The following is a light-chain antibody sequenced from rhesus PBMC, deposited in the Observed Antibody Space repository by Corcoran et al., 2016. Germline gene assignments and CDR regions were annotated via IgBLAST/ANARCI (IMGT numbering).Light chain of an antibody. Sequence: DIQMTQSPSSLSASVGDRVTITCRASQGISNWLAWYQQKPGTAPKLLINRASNLETGVPSRFSGRGSGTDFTHTISSLQPEDISTYYCHQHDNSPYSFGQGTKVEIK. CDR1: QGISNW. J-gene: IGKJ2*01. CDR2: RAS. CDR3: HQHDNSPYS. V-gene: IGKV1-69*01.